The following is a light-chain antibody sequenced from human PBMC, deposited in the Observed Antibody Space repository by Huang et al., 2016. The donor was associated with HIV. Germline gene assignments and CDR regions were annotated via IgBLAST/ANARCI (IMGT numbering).Light chain of an antibody. CDR1: QSISSY. V-gene: IGKV1-39*01. CDR3: QQSYSTPLT. J-gene: IGKJ4*01. CDR2: AAS. Sequence: DIQMTPSPSSLSASVGDRVTITCRASQSISSYLNWYQQKPGKAPKLLIYAASSLQSGCPSRFSGSGSGTDFTLTISSLQPEDFATYYCQQSYSTPLTFGGGTKVEIK.